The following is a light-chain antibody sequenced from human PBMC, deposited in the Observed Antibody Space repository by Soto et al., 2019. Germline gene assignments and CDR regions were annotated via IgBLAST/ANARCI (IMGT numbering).Light chain of an antibody. J-gene: IGLJ1*01. CDR3: CSYTSARTPYV. CDR1: SSDVGGYNY. CDR2: DVS. V-gene: IGLV2-14*01. Sequence: QSALSQPASVSGSPGQSITISCTGTSSDVGGYNYVSWFQQHPGKAPKLMIFDVSDRPSGVSYRFSGSKSGNTASLTISGLQAEDEADYYCCSYTSARTPYVFGTGTKVTVL.